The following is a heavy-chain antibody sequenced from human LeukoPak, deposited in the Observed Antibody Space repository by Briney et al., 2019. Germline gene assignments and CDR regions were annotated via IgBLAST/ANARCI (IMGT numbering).Heavy chain of an antibody. J-gene: IGHJ5*02. D-gene: IGHD3-3*01. CDR2: IYPGDSDT. Sequence: WESLKISWKGSGYSLNSYWLDWVRQMPGKGLEWMGIIYPGDSDTRFSTSFQGQVSNSADKSISTACLQWSSLKASDTAMYYCARNDFWSGYYSYNWFDPWGQGTLVTVSS. CDR1: GYSLNSYW. V-gene: IGHV5-51*01. CDR3: ARNDFWSGYYSYNWFDP.